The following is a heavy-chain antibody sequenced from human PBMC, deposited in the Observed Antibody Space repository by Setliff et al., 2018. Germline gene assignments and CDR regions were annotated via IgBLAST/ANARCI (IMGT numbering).Heavy chain of an antibody. Sequence: GESLKISCKGSGYSFSTYWIGWVRQMPGKGLEWMGIIYPGGSNTAYSPSFQGLLTISADKSINTAYLQWSSLKASDTAMYYCARGRYSSGSTYYFDYWGQGSLVTVSS. CDR2: IYPGGSNT. CDR1: GYSFSTYW. D-gene: IGHD5-18*01. V-gene: IGHV5-51*01. J-gene: IGHJ4*02. CDR3: ARGRYSSGSTYYFDY.